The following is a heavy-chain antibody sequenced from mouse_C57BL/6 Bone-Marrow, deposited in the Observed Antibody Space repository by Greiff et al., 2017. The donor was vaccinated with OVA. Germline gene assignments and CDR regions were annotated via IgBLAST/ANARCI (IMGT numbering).Heavy chain of an antibody. D-gene: IGHD1-1*01. V-gene: IGHV5-9*01. Sequence: DVHLVESGGGLVKPGGSLKLSCAASGFTFSSYTMSWVRQTPEKRLEWVATISGGGGNTYYPDSVKGRFTISRDNAKNTLYLQMSSLRSEDTALYYCARQGYYGSSSYYFDYWGQGTTLTVSS. J-gene: IGHJ2*01. CDR2: ISGGGGNT. CDR3: ARQGYYGSSSYYFDY. CDR1: GFTFSSYT.